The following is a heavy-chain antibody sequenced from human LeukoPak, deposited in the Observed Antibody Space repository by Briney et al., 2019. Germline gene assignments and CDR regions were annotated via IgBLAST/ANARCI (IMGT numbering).Heavy chain of an antibody. J-gene: IGHJ4*02. CDR1: GYTFTSYG. CDR3: ATADPYCGSYGTLPWFDY. CDR2: ISSYNGNT. Sequence: ASVKVSCKASGYTFTSYGNSWVRQAPGQGLEWMGWISSYNGNTNYAQKLQGRVTMTTHTSTSTAYMELRSLRSDDTAVYYCATADPYCGSYGTLPWFDYWGQGTLVTVSS. D-gene: IGHD1-26*01. V-gene: IGHV1-18*01.